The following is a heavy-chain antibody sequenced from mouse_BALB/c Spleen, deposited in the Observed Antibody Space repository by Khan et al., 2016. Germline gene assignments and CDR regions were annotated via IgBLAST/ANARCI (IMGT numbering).Heavy chain of an antibody. J-gene: IGHJ4*01. D-gene: IGHD4-1*01. CDR2: INTYTGEP. V-gene: IGHV9-3-1*01. CDR3: AKLGLYYAMYY. CDR1: GYTFTNYG. Sequence: QIQLVQSGPELKKPGETVKISCKASGYTFTNYGMNWVKQAPGKGLKWMGWINTYTGEPTYADDFKGRFAFSLETSDSTAYLQINNLKNEDTATYCCAKLGLYYAMYYWGQGTSVTVSS.